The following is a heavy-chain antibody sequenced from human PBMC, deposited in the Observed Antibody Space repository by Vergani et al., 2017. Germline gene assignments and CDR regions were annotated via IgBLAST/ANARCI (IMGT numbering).Heavy chain of an antibody. CDR1: GGSFSGYY. J-gene: IGHJ6*03. Sequence: QVQLQQWGAGLLKPSETLSLTCAVYGGSFSGYYWSWIRQPPGKGLEWIGEINHSGSTNYNPSLKSRVTISVDTSKNQFSLKLSSVTAADTAVYYCARVHLLWPTKGYYMDVWGKGTTVTVSS. V-gene: IGHV4-34*01. CDR2: INHSGST. CDR3: ARVHLLWPTKGYYMDV. D-gene: IGHD2-2*01.